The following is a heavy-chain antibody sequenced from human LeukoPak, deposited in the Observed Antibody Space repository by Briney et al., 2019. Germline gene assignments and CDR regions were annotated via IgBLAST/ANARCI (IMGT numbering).Heavy chain of an antibody. D-gene: IGHD5-18*01. V-gene: IGHV3-30*02. CDR1: GFTFSNYG. CDR2: IRYDGNDK. CDR3: RAVFGQTAMLDY. J-gene: IGHJ4*02. Sequence: GGSLRLSCSASGFTFSNYGMHWVCQAPGKGLEWVAFIRYDGNDKYYADSVKGRFTISRDNSKNTLYLQMNSLRAEDTAVYYCRAVFGQTAMLDYWGQGTLVTVSS.